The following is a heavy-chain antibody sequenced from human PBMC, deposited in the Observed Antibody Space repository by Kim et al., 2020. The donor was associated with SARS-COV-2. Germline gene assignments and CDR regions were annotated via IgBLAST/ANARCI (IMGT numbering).Heavy chain of an antibody. D-gene: IGHD6-13*01. V-gene: IGHV3-30-3*01. Sequence: GGSLRLSCAASGFTFSSYAMHWVRQAPGKGLEWVAVISYDGSNKYYADSVKGRFTISRDNSKNTLYLQMNSLRAEDTSVYYCAREGSSRHFDYWGWGTL. CDR3: AREGSSRHFDY. CDR1: GFTFSSYA. CDR2: ISYDGSNK. J-gene: IGHJ4*02.